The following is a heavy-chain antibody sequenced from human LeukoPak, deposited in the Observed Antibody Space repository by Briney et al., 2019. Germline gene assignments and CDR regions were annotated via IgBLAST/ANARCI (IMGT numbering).Heavy chain of an antibody. CDR2: IYTSGST. Sequence: SETLSLTCTVSGGSISSGSYYWSWIRQPAGKGLEWIGRIYTSGSTNYNPSLKSRVTMSVDTSKNQFSLKLSSVTAADTAVYYCARSLVGATGWFDPWGQGTLVTVSS. CDR1: GGSISSGSYY. D-gene: IGHD1-26*01. J-gene: IGHJ5*02. V-gene: IGHV4-61*02. CDR3: ARSLVGATGWFDP.